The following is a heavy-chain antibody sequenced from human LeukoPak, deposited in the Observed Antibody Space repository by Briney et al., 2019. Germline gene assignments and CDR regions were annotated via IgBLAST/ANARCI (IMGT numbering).Heavy chain of an antibody. CDR1: GFTFSSYS. D-gene: IGHD1-26*01. V-gene: IGHV3-21*01. J-gene: IGHJ4*02. CDR3: ASLGRWWELLSTDY. CDR2: ISSSSSYI. Sequence: KAGGSLRLSCAASGFTFSSYSMNWVRQAPGKGLEWVSSISSSSSYIYYADSVKGRFTISRDNAKNSLYLQMNSLRAEDTAVYYCASLGRWWELLSTDYWGQGTLVTVSS.